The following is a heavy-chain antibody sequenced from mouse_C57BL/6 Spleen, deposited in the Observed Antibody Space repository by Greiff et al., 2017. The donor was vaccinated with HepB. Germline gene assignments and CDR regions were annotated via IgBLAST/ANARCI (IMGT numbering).Heavy chain of an antibody. Sequence: QVQLQQSGAELVRPGTSVKMSCKASGYTFTNYWIGWAKQRPGHGLEWIGDIYPGGGYTNYNEKFKGKATLTADKSSSTAYMQFSSLTSEDSAIYYCARKITTVVGAMDYWGQGTSVTVSS. CDR3: ARKITTVVGAMDY. CDR2: IYPGGGYT. D-gene: IGHD1-1*01. V-gene: IGHV1-63*01. J-gene: IGHJ4*01. CDR1: GYTFTNYW.